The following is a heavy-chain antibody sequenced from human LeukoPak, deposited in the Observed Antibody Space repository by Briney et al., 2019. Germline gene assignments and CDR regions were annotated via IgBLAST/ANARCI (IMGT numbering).Heavy chain of an antibody. J-gene: IGHJ4*02. D-gene: IGHD3-22*01. Sequence: GESLKISCEGSGYTFTTYWIAWVRQMPGKGLEWMGRIDPSDSYTNYSPSFQGHVTISADKSISSAYLQWSSLKASDTAMYYCARHLNYDRNDYWGQGTLVTVSS. CDR1: GYTFTTYW. CDR2: IDPSDSYT. CDR3: ARHLNYDRNDY. V-gene: IGHV5-10-1*01.